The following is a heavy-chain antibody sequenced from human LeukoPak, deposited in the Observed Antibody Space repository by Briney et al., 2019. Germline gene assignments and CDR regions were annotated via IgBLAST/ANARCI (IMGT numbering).Heavy chain of an antibody. CDR2: IGGSGSTI. CDR1: GFTFSSYE. V-gene: IGHV3-48*03. Sequence: GGSLRLSCAASGFTFSSYEMNWVRQAPGKGLEWVSYIGGSGSTIYYADSVKGRFTISKHNAKNSLYLQMNSLRAEDTAVYYCASGYDSSGYYYPYDAFDIWGQGTMVTVSS. CDR3: ASGYDSSGYYYPYDAFDI. J-gene: IGHJ3*02. D-gene: IGHD3-22*01.